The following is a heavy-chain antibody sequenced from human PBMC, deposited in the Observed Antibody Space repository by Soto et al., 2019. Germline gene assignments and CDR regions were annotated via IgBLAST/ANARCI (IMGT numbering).Heavy chain of an antibody. D-gene: IGHD6-6*01. Sequence: PGGSLRLSCAASGFTFSSYGMHWVRQAPGKGLEWVAVISYDGSNKYYADSVKGRFTISRDNSKNTLYLQMNSLRAEDTAVYYCAKGIWTKYSTIFDYWGQGTLVTVSS. CDR2: ISYDGSNK. CDR3: AKGIWTKYSTIFDY. J-gene: IGHJ4*02. CDR1: GFTFSSYG. V-gene: IGHV3-30*18.